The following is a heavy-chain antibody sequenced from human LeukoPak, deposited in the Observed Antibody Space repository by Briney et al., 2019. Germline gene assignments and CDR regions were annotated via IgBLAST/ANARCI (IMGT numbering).Heavy chain of an antibody. CDR2: ISGSGGGT. CDR1: GFTFSSYA. CDR3: AKMDCSGTSCYVFDY. Sequence: GGSLRLSCAASGFTFSSYAMNWVRQAPGKGLEWVSAISGSGGGTYYADSVKGRFTISRDNPKSTLNLQMNSLRAEDTAVYYCAKMDCSGTSCYVFDYWGQGTLVTVSS. J-gene: IGHJ4*02. V-gene: IGHV3-23*01. D-gene: IGHD2-2*01.